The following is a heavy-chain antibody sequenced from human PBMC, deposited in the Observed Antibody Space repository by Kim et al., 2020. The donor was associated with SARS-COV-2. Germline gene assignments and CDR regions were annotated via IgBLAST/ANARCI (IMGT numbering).Heavy chain of an antibody. J-gene: IGHJ4*02. V-gene: IGHV3-21*01. CDR2: ISSSSSYI. CDR1: GFTFSSYS. CDR3: ARDKSATVTTLGVDY. Sequence: GGSLRLSCAASGFTFSSYSMNWVRQAPGKGLEWVSSISSSSSYIYYADSVKGRFTISRDNAKNSLYLQMNSLRAEDTAVYYCARDKSATVTTLGVDYWGQGTLVTVSS. D-gene: IGHD4-17*01.